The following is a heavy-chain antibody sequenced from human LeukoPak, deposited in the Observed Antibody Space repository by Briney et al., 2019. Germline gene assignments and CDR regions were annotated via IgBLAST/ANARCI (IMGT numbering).Heavy chain of an antibody. CDR2: IHHSGST. CDR3: ARDMDYYDSSGYDAFDF. J-gene: IGHJ3*01. D-gene: IGHD3-22*01. CDR1: GYSISSGYF. Sequence: SETLSLTCTVSGYSISSGYFWGWIRQPPGKGLGWIGSIHHSGSTYYNPSLKSRITISVDTSKNQFSLKLSSVTAADTAVYYCARDMDYYDSSGYDAFDFWGQGTMVTVSS. V-gene: IGHV4-38-2*02.